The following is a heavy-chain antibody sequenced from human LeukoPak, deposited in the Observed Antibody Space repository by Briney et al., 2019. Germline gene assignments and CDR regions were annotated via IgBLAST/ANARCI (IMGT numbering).Heavy chain of an antibody. J-gene: IGHJ4*02. CDR3: AGDGYNYGNGFDY. CDR1: GFTFDDYG. Sequence: PGGSLRLSCAGSGFTFDDYGMSWVRQAPGKGLEWVSGINWNGGSAGYADSVKGRFTISRDNAKNSLYLQMNSLRAEDTALYYCAGDGYNYGNGFDYWGQGTLVTVSS. V-gene: IGHV3-20*04. D-gene: IGHD5-18*01. CDR2: INWNGGSA.